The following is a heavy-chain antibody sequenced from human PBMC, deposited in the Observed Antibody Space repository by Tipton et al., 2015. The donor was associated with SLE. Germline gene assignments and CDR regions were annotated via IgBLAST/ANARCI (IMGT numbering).Heavy chain of an antibody. J-gene: IGHJ3*02. Sequence: VQLVQSGAAVKKPGESLKMSCKTSGYSFTNYWIGCVRQMPGQGLEYVGIIHPGESETRYSPAFQGQVTISADKSISTAYLQWVSLKASDTAIYYCARLRNIAFLAYNDAFDIWGQGTMLAVSA. CDR3: ARLRNIAFLAYNDAFDI. D-gene: IGHD3-3*02. CDR2: IHPGESET. V-gene: IGHV5-51*03. CDR1: GYSFTNYW.